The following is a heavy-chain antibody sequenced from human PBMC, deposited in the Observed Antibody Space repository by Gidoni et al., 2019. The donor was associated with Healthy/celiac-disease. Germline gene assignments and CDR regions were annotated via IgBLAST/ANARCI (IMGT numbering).Heavy chain of an antibody. D-gene: IGHD6-13*01. Sequence: QVQLVESGGGWVKPGGTLRLSCAASGGTISDYDMSWIRQAPGNGLEWVSYIRRSGGTIYYADSVKVRFTISRDNAKNSLYLQMNSLRAEDTAVYYCARSRGRRGSSWYPWGLGAFDIWGQGTMVTVSS. CDR2: IRRSGGTI. V-gene: IGHV3-11*01. CDR1: GGTISDYD. J-gene: IGHJ3*02. CDR3: ARSRGRRGSSWYPWGLGAFDI.